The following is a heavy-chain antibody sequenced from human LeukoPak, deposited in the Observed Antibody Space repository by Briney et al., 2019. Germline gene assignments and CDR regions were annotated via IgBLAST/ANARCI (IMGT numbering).Heavy chain of an antibody. CDR3: ALRYGSGSYSSPFDY. D-gene: IGHD3-10*01. V-gene: IGHV4-31*03. CDR2: IYYSGST. CDR1: GGSISTGGYY. Sequence: SETLSLTCTVSGGSISTGGYYWSWIRQHPGKGLEWIACIYYSGSTYYNPSLKSRITISVDTSKNQFSLKLSSVTAADTAVYYCALRYGSGSYSSPFDYWGQGTLVTVSS. J-gene: IGHJ4*02.